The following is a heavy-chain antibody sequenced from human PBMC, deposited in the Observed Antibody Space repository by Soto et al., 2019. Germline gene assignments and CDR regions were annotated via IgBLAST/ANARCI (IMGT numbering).Heavy chain of an antibody. CDR2: ISDDGSNT. V-gene: IGHV3-30-3*01. CDR1: GFTFSRHT. CDR3: EREVYYDFWSVSNTPPYSFDD. D-gene: IGHD3-3*01. Sequence: QVQLVESGGGVVQPGRSLRLSCAASGFTFSRHTMHWVRQAPGKGLEWVAAISDDGSNTYYADSVKGRFTISRDNSKNTLYLKMNSLSSEDTAVHHCEREVYYDFWSVSNTPPYSFDDWGQGPLVTVSS. J-gene: IGHJ4*02.